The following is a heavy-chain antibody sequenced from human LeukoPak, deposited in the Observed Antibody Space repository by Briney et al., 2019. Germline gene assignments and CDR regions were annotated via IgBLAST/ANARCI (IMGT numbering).Heavy chain of an antibody. D-gene: IGHD6-6*01. CDR1: GGSISSHY. CDR3: ARGSIAAR. CDR2: IYYSGST. J-gene: IGHJ4*02. Sequence: SETLSLTCTVSGGSISSHYWSWIRQPPGKGLEWIGYIYYSGSTNYNPSLKSRVTISVDTSKNQFSLKLSSVTAADTAVYYCARGSIAARRGQGTLVTVSS. V-gene: IGHV4-59*11.